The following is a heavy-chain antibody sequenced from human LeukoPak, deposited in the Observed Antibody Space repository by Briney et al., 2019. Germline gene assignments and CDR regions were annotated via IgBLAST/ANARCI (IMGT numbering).Heavy chain of an antibody. CDR3: ARHWEGVESDAFDI. CDR1: GFTFEIYW. Sequence: GGSLRLSCAASGFTFEIYWMSWVRQAPGKGLEWVANIRKDGSEKNYVDSVKGRFTISRDNAENSLYLQMNSLRADDTALYYCARHWEGVESDAFDIWGQGTMVTVSS. CDR2: IRKDGSEK. J-gene: IGHJ3*02. V-gene: IGHV3-7*04. D-gene: IGHD1-26*01.